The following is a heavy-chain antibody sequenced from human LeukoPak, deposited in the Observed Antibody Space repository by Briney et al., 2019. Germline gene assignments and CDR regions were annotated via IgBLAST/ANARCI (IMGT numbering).Heavy chain of an antibody. J-gene: IGHJ4*02. D-gene: IGHD2-8*01. V-gene: IGHV1-69*05. CDR1: GGTFSSYA. CDR2: IIPIFGTA. Sequence: ASVKVSCKASGGTFSSYAISWVRQAPGQGLESMGRIIPIFGTANYAQKFQGRVTITTDESTSTAYMELSSLRSEDTAVYYCARDRYCTNGVCYQYYWGQGTLVTVSS. CDR3: ARDRYCTNGVCYQYY.